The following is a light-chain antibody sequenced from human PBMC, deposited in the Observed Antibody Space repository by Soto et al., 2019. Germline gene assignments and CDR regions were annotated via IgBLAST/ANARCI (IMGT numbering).Light chain of an antibody. Sequence: DIVMTQTPLSLSVTPGQPASISCKSSQSLLHSDGKTYLYWYLQKPGQPPQLLIYEVSNRFSGVPDWFSGSDCGTLFTLTITNLQREDFANYYCQQASSFPLTFGGGTKVDIK. CDR3: QQASSFPLT. CDR2: EVS. CDR1: QSLLHSDGKTY. V-gene: IGKV2D-29*01. J-gene: IGKJ4*01.